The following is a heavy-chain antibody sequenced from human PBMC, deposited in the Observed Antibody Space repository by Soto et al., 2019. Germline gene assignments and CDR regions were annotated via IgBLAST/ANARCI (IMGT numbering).Heavy chain of an antibody. CDR1: GFTFSSYS. D-gene: IGHD6-6*01. V-gene: IGHV3-48*02. Sequence: EVQLVESGGGLVQPGGSLRLSCAASGFTFSSYSMNWVRQSPGKGLEWVSYISSSSSTIYYADSVKGRFTISRDNAKNSLYLQINSLRDEDTAVYYGARPEYSSSSYGMDVWGQGTTVTVSS. CDR3: ARPEYSSSSYGMDV. J-gene: IGHJ6*02. CDR2: ISSSSSTI.